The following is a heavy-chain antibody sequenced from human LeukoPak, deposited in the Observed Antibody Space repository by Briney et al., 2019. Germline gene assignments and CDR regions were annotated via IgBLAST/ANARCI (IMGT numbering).Heavy chain of an antibody. CDR3: AGTVVGATVY. J-gene: IGHJ4*02. CDR2: ISGSGGST. D-gene: IGHD1-26*01. CDR1: GFTFSSYA. Sequence: PGAFLRLSCAASGFTFSSYAMSWVRQAPGKGLEWVSAISGSGGSTYYADSVKGRFTISKDNSKNTLYLQMNSLRAEDTAVYYCAGTVVGATVYWGQGTLVTVSS. V-gene: IGHV3-23*01.